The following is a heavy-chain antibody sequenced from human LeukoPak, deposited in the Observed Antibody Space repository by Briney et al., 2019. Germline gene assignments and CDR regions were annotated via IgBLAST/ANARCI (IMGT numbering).Heavy chain of an antibody. Sequence: GGSLRLSCTASGFTFSSYAMNWVRQAPGERLEWVSSITKSSSYIFYADSVKGRFTNSRDDAKNSLYLQMNSLRAEDTAVYYCAREAPSGYQNYPRGFLDYWGQGTLVTVSS. J-gene: IGHJ4*02. V-gene: IGHV3-21*01. CDR3: AREAPSGYQNYPRGFLDY. CDR2: ITKSSSYI. D-gene: IGHD3-3*01. CDR1: GFTFSSYA.